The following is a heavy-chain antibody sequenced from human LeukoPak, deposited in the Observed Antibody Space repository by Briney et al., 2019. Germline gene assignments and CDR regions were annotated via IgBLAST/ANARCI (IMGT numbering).Heavy chain of an antibody. V-gene: IGHV4-38-2*02. Sequence: SETLSLTCAVSGYSISSGYYWGRIRQPPGKGLEWIGSIYHSGSTYYNPSLKSRVTISVDTSKNQFSLKLSSVTAADTAVYYCARDHRCSGGSCYPRGGNWFDPWGQGTLVTVSS. J-gene: IGHJ5*02. D-gene: IGHD2-15*01. CDR3: ARDHRCSGGSCYPRGGNWFDP. CDR1: GYSISSGYY. CDR2: IYHSGST.